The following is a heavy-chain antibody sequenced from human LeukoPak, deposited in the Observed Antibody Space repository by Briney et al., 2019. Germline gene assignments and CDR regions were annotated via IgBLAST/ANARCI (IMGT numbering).Heavy chain of an antibody. Sequence: PSATLSLTCTVSGASMSASQWRWVRHSPGNGLEWIGCINTKGETSYNPSLNSRVTTSVDTSKSQFSLRLTSVTAADTAVYYCATSNDAKIAPFDHWGQGAPVTVSS. CDR1: GASMSASQ. V-gene: IGHV4-4*09. D-gene: IGHD2-21*01. CDR3: ATSNDAKIAPFDH. CDR2: INTKGET. J-gene: IGHJ4*02.